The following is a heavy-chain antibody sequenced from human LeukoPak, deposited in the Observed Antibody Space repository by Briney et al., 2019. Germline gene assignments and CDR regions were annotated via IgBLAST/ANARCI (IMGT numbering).Heavy chain of an antibody. CDR1: GGSFSGYY. D-gene: IGHD1-26*01. J-gene: IGHJ4*02. Sequence: SETLSLTCAVYGGSFSGYYWSWIRHPPGKGREWIGEINHRGSTNYNPSLKSRVTISVDTSKNQFSLKLSSVTAADTGVYYWARGGSWSGFDYWGQGTLVTVSS. CDR2: INHRGST. CDR3: ARGGSWSGFDY. V-gene: IGHV4-34*01.